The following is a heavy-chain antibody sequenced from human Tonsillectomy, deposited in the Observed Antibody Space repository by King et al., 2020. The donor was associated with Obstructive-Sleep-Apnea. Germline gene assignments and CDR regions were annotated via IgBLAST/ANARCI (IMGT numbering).Heavy chain of an antibody. D-gene: IGHD3-22*01. CDR3: AKDHPYYYDSSGHYDAFDI. J-gene: IGHJ3*02. Sequence: VQLVQSGGGLVQPGGSLRLSCAASGFTFSSYAMSWFRQAPGKGLDWVSAISGSGGSPSYADSVTGRFTISRDNSKHTLYLQMTSMRAEDTAVYYCAKDHPYYYDSSGHYDAFDIWGQGTMVTVSS. V-gene: IGHV3-23*04. CDR2: ISGSGGSP. CDR1: GFTFSSYA.